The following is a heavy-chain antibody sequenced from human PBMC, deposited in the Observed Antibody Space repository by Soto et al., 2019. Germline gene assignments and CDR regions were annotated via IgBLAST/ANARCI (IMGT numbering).Heavy chain of an antibody. CDR3: ARSGGNYGDYQQPYTYGMDV. Sequence: EVQLVESGGGLIQPGGSLRLSCAASGFNVSSNYMTWVRQAPGKGLEWVSVIYSDGRTFYADSVKGRLTISRDNSENTLYLQMNSLRADDTAVYYCARSGGNYGDYQQPYTYGMDVWGQGTTVTVSS. D-gene: IGHD4-17*01. J-gene: IGHJ6*02. CDR1: GFNVSSNY. CDR2: IYSDGRT. V-gene: IGHV3-53*02.